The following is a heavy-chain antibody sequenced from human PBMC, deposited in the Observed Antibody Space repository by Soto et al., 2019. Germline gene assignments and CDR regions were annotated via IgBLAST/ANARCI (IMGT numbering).Heavy chain of an antibody. D-gene: IGHD6-13*01. CDR3: ARHQFHSSSWSLAHFDY. CDR2: IYSGGST. Sequence: GGSLRLSCAVSGFTVSSNYMSWVRQAPGKGLEWVSVIYSGGSTYYADSVKGRFTISRDNSKNTLYLQMNSLRAEDTAVYYCARHQFHSSSWSLAHFDYWGQGTPVTVSS. CDR1: GFTVSSNY. J-gene: IGHJ4*02. V-gene: IGHV3-53*01.